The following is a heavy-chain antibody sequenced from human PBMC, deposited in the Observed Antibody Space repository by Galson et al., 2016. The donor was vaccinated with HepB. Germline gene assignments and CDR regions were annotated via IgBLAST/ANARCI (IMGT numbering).Heavy chain of an antibody. V-gene: IGHV4-61*08. J-gene: IGHJ4*02. D-gene: IGHD5/OR15-5a*01. CDR3: ARVPIGVSASYSDD. CDR1: GGSVSSGDFY. Sequence: SETLSLTCTVSGGSVSSGDFYWNWIRQPPGRGLEWIGFIYYTGTTNYNPSLERRVTMSVDTSKNQLSLNLNSVTAADTAVYYCARVPIGVSASYSDDWGLGTLVTVSS. CDR2: IYYTGTT.